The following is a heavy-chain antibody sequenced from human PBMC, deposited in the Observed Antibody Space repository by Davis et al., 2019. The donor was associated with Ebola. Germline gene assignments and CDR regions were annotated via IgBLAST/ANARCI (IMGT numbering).Heavy chain of an antibody. CDR1: GGSISSDDFY. V-gene: IGHV4-39*01. Sequence: GSLRLSCSVSGGSISSDDFYWGWIRQPPGRGLAWIGHVLYSGTTFFNPSLKSRVTVSLDKSKNQFSLKLTSVTAADTAVYYCVRHPVGLTDAFDVWGQGRLVAVSS. CDR2: VLYSGTT. D-gene: IGHD1-26*01. J-gene: IGHJ3*01. CDR3: VRHPVGLTDAFDV.